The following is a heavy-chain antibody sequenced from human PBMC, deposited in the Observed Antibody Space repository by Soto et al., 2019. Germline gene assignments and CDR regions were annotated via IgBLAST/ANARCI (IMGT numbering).Heavy chain of an antibody. CDR2: INPNSGGT. CDR1: GYTFTGYY. V-gene: IGHV1-2*02. CDR3: ARVRGSSLRVLTHYGMDV. Sequence: ASVKVSCKASGYTFTGYYMHWVRQAPGQGLEWMGWINPNSGGTNYAQKFQGRVTMTRDTSISTAYMELSRPRSDDTAVYYCARVRGSSLRVLTHYGMDVWGQGTTVTVSS. D-gene: IGHD6-6*01. J-gene: IGHJ6*02.